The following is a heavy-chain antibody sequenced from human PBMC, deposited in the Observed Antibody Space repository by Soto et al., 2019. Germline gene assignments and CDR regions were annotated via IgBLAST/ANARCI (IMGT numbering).Heavy chain of an antibody. V-gene: IGHV3-30-3*01. J-gene: IGHJ4*02. D-gene: IGHD6-19*01. CDR2: ISYDGSNK. CDR1: GFTFSSYA. Sequence: QVQLVESGGGVVQPGRSLRLSCAASGFTFSSYALHWVRQAPGKGLEWVAVISYDGSNKYYADYLKGRFTISRDNSKNTLYLQMNSLRAEDTAVYYCASEEYSSGWLIDYWGQGTMVTVSS. CDR3: ASEEYSSGWLIDY.